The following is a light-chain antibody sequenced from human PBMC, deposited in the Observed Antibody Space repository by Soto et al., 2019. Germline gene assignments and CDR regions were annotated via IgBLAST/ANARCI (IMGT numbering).Light chain of an antibody. Sequence: VVLTQSPATLSVSPGERITLSCRASQSINAHLDWSQQKPGQATRLLIHGASTRATGIPARFSGSGLGTEFILTISRLQAEDFAVYYCQQYTTWLWTFGQVNKVEIQ. CDR1: QSINAH. CDR2: GAS. CDR3: QQYTTWLWT. V-gene: IGKV3-15*01. J-gene: IGKJ1*01.